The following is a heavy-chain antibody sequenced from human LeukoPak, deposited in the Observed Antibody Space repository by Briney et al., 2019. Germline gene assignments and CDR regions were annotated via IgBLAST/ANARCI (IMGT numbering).Heavy chain of an antibody. D-gene: IGHD5-18*01. J-gene: IGHJ4*02. CDR2: IGSSGSDT. Sequence: GGSLRLSCTGSGFRFSDYFMSWVRQAPGKGLEWVSYIGSSGSDTTYADSVRGRFTVSRDNAMNSLYLQMNSLRAEDTAVYYCARDLAYGYEEFDYWGQGTLVTVSS. V-gene: IGHV3-11*05. CDR3: ARDLAYGYEEFDY. CDR1: GFRFSDYF.